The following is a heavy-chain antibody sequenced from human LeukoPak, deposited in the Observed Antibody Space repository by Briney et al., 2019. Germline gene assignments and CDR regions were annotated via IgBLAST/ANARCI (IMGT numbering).Heavy chain of an antibody. CDR1: GLTFSSYW. J-gene: IGHJ4*02. CDR3: ATSRTFDY. CDR2: ISSDGSST. V-gene: IGHV3-74*01. Sequence: PGGSLRLSCAASGLTFSSYWMHWVRQAPGKGLVWVSRISSDGSSTSYADSVKGRFTISRDNAKNTLYLQMNSLRAEDTAVYYCATSRTFDYWGQGTLVTVSS.